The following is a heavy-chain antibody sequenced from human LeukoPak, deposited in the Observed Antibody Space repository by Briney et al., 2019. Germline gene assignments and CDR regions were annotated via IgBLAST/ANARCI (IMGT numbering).Heavy chain of an antibody. D-gene: IGHD5-12*01. CDR1: GASISSYY. V-gene: IGHV4-59*01. Sequence: SETLSLTCTVSGASISSYYWCWIRQPPGKGLEWIGYINYSGSTNYNPSLKSRVTISVDTSKNQFSLKLSSVTAADTAVYYCARSGYDDPFYFYYWGQGTLVTVSS. CDR3: ARSGYDDPFYFYY. J-gene: IGHJ4*02. CDR2: INYSGST.